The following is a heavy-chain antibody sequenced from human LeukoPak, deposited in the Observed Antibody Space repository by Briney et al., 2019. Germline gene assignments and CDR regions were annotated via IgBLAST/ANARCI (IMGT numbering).Heavy chain of an antibody. CDR3: ARACSGNTRLARPFDY. Sequence: ASVKVSCKASGYTFTGYYMHWVRQAPGQGLEWMGWINPNSGGTSYAQKFQGRVTMTGDTSISSAYMELSRLRSDDTAVYYCARACSGNTRLARPFDYWGQGTLVTVSS. D-gene: IGHD2-15*01. J-gene: IGHJ4*02. CDR1: GYTFTGYY. V-gene: IGHV1-2*02. CDR2: INPNSGGT.